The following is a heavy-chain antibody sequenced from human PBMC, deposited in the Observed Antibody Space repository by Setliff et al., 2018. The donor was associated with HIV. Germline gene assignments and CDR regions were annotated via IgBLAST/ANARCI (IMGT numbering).Heavy chain of an antibody. V-gene: IGHV3-23*01. CDR3: AKDRRGHQYDSSGYPGFDP. D-gene: IGHD3-22*01. Sequence: QPGVSLRLSCAASGFTFDSYAMSWVRQAPGKGLEWVSIISGSGHLTFYADSVRGRFRISRDNSKNTLYLQMNSLRAEDTAVYYCAKDRRGHQYDSSGYPGFDPWGQGSLVTVSS. J-gene: IGHJ5*02. CDR2: ISGSGHLT. CDR1: GFTFDSYA.